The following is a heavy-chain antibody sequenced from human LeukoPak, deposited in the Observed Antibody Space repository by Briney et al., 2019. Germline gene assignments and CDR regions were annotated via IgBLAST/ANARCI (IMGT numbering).Heavy chain of an antibody. CDR3: ARGSGLYDSSGYLGY. Sequence: ASVKVSCKASGYTFTGYYMHWVRQAPGQGLEWMGWINPNSGGTNYAQKLQGRVTMTTDTSTSTAYMELRSLGSDDTAVYYCARGSGLYDSSGYLGYWGQGTLVTVSS. CDR2: INPNSGGT. J-gene: IGHJ4*02. CDR1: GYTFTGYY. V-gene: IGHV1-2*02. D-gene: IGHD3-22*01.